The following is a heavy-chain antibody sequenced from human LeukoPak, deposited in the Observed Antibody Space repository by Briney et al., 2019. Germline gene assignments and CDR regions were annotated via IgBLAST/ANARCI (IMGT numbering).Heavy chain of an antibody. V-gene: IGHV3-30*02. J-gene: IGHJ4*02. CDR3: AKDGVTFGGVIAPIFYYFDY. Sequence: GGSLRLSCAASGFIFSSYGMHWVRQAPGKGLEWVAFIRYDGSNKYYADSVKGRFTISRDNSKNTLYLQMNSLRAEDTAVYYCAKDGVTFGGVIAPIFYYFDYWGQGTLVTVSS. D-gene: IGHD3-16*02. CDR1: GFIFSSYG. CDR2: IRYDGSNK.